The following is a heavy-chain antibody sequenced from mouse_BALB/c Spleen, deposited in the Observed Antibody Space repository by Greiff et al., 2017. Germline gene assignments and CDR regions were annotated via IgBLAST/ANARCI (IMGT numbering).Heavy chain of an antibody. V-gene: IGHV3-2*02. CDR1: GFSITSDYA. CDR3: PINYYDSNYYWCYEV. J-gene: IGHJ1*01. Sequence: VHLVESGPGLVKPSQSLSLTCTVTGFSITSDYAWYWIRQFPGNKLEWMCYISYSGSTSYNPSLKSRISITRDTSKNQFFLQLNSVTTEDTATYYNPINYYDSNYYWCYEVRGAENRVNGSS. D-gene: IGHD1-1*01. CDR2: ISYSGST.